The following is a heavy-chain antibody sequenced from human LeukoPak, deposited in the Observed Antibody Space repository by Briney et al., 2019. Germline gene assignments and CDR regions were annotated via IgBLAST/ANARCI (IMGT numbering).Heavy chain of an antibody. CDR2: ISSSSSTI. V-gene: IGHV3-48*01. Sequence: GGSLRLSCAASGFTFSSHSMNWVRQAPGKGLEWVSYISSSSSTIYYADSVKGRFTISRDNAKNSLYLQMNSLRAEDTAVYYCARGAYYYEGWGQGTLVTVSS. CDR3: ARGAYYYEG. CDR1: GFTFSSHS. D-gene: IGHD3-22*01. J-gene: IGHJ4*02.